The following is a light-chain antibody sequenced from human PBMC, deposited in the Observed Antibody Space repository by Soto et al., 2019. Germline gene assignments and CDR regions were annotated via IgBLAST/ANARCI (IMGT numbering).Light chain of an antibody. J-gene: IGLJ2*01. CDR3: SSYTTTTTVVA. CDR1: SSDFGGYNY. Sequence: QSALTQPASVSGPPGQSITISCSGTSSDFGGYNYVSWYQQHPGKAPKLLIYDVTNRPSGVSNRFSGSKFGNTASLTISGLQAEDEGDYYCSSYTTTTTVVAFGGGTKLTVL. CDR2: DVT. V-gene: IGLV2-14*03.